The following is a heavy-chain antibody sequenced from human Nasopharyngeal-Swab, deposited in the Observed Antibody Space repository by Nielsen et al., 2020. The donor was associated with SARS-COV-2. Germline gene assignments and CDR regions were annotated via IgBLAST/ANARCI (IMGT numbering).Heavy chain of an antibody. V-gene: IGHV3-74*01. D-gene: IGHD6-13*01. Sequence: GESLKISCAASGFTFSSYWMHWVRQAPGKGLVWVSHINSDGSSTSYADSVKGRFTISRDNAKNTLYLQMNSLRAEDTAVYYCARGSSSLDYWGQGTLVTVSS. CDR1: GFTFSSYW. CDR3: ARGSSSLDY. CDR2: INSDGSST. J-gene: IGHJ4*02.